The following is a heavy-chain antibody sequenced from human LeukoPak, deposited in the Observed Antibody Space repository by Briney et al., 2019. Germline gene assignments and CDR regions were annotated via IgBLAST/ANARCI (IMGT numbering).Heavy chain of an antibody. V-gene: IGHV4-61*01. CDR1: GGSISSSSYY. Sequence: SETLSLTCTVSGGSISSSSYYWGWIRQPPGKGLEWIGYIYYSGSTNYNPSLKSRVTISVDTSKSQFSLKLSSVTAADTAVYYCARDAGRDDILTGCYPGYWYFDLWGRGTLVTVSS. J-gene: IGHJ2*01. D-gene: IGHD3-9*01. CDR2: IYYSGST. CDR3: ARDAGRDDILTGCYPGYWYFDL.